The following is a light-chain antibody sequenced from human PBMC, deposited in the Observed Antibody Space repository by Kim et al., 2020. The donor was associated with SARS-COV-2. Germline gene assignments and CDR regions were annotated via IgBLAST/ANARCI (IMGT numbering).Light chain of an antibody. CDR1: SLRRDY. CDR2: GNG. V-gene: IGLV3-19*01. Sequence: LGQTVRITCQGDSLRRDYASWFQQKPGQAPLLVIYGNGNRPSGIPDRFSGSNSGDTASLTITGAQAEDEADYYCNSRDTSGYRVVFGGGTQLTVL. J-gene: IGLJ2*01. CDR3: NSRDTSGYRVV.